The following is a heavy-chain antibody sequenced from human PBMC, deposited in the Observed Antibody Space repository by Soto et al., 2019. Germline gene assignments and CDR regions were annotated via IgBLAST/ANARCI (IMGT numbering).Heavy chain of an antibody. J-gene: IGHJ4*02. CDR2: ISAYNGST. V-gene: IGHV1-18*01. Sequence: ALVKVSCKASCYSFTSYGISWGRQAPGQGLEWMGWISAYNGSTNYAQKLQGRVTMTTDTSTSTAYMELRSLRSDDTAVYYCAMGSSGWYFDYWGQGTLVTVSS. D-gene: IGHD6-19*01. CDR1: CYSFTSYG. CDR3: AMGSSGWYFDY.